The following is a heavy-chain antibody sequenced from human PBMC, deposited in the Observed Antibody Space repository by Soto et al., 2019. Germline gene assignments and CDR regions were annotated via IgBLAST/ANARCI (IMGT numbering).Heavy chain of an antibody. CDR2: IIPIFGTA. CDR3: ARERTTVTTGPNWFDP. D-gene: IGHD4-4*01. V-gene: IGHV1-69*06. Sequence: QVQLVQSGAEVKKPGSSVKVSCKASGGTFSSYAISWVRQAPGQGLEWMGGIIPIFGTANYAQKFQGRVTITADKSTSAAYMELSSLRSEDTAVYYCARERTTVTTGPNWFDPWGQGTLVTVSS. CDR1: GGTFSSYA. J-gene: IGHJ5*02.